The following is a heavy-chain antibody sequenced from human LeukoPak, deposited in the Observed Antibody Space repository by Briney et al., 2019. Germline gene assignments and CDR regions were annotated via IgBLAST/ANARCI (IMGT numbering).Heavy chain of an antibody. CDR2: VHLDGRT. V-gene: IGHV4-4*02. D-gene: IGHD6-25*01. Sequence: SETLSLTCGVSGGSVSSTNWWTWIRQPQGKGLEWIGEVHLDGRTNFNPSLKSRLTMTVDLSENHVSLKLTSVTAADTAVYYCAREGGFYRPLDYSGQGTLVTVSS. CDR1: GGSVSSTNW. J-gene: IGHJ4*02. CDR3: AREGGFYRPLDY.